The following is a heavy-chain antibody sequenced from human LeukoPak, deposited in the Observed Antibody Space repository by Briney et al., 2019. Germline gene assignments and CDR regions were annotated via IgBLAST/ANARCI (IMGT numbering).Heavy chain of an antibody. CDR3: ARIVGARPYNWFDP. V-gene: IGHV4-59*01. CDR2: IYYSGST. CDR1: GGSISPYY. J-gene: IGHJ5*02. D-gene: IGHD1-26*01. Sequence: SETLSLTCSVSGGSISPYYWSWIRQPPGKGLEWIGYIYYSGSTNYNPSLKSRVTISVDTSKNQFSLKLSSVTAADTAVYYCARIVGARPYNWFDPWGQGTLVTVSS.